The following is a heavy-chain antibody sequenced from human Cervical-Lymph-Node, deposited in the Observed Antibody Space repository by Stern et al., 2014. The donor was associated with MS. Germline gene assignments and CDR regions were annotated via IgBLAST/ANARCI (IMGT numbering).Heavy chain of an antibody. D-gene: IGHD3-10*01. Sequence: QVQLVQSGAEVKKPGSSVKVSCQSSGGTFSSNDISWGRQAPGQGLEWMGGIIPVMSSANYAQRFQGRLTISAHVSTKTAFMELSSLRSEDTAVYYCATSGVADALDIWGQGTLVIVSS. CDR2: IIPVMSSA. J-gene: IGHJ3*02. CDR3: ATSGVADALDI. V-gene: IGHV1-69*01. CDR1: GGTFSSND.